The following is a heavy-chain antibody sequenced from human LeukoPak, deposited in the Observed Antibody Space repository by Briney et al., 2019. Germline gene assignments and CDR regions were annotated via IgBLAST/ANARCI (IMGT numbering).Heavy chain of an antibody. Sequence: ASVKVSCKASGYTFTSDDMHWVRQAPGQGLEWMGIINPSGGSTSYAQKFQGRVTMTRDMSTSTVYMELSSLRSEDTAVYYCARDIPDATAGYWGQGTLVTVSS. CDR1: GYTFTSDD. V-gene: IGHV1-46*01. D-gene: IGHD2-2*01. J-gene: IGHJ4*02. CDR3: ARDIPDATAGY. CDR2: INPSGGST.